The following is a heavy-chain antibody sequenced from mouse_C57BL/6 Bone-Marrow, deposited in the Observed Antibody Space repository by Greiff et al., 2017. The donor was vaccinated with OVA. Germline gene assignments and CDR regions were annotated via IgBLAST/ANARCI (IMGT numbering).Heavy chain of an antibody. J-gene: IGHJ2*01. Sequence: EVKLVESGGGLVQPGDSLSLSCAASGFTFTTYYMSWVRQPPGKALEWLAFIRNKPNGSTTEYSASVKGRFTISRDNSQSILYLQMKALRAEDSATYYCARYKGRVAVDYFDYWGQGTALTVSS. V-gene: IGHV7-3*01. CDR1: GFTFTTYY. D-gene: IGHD1-1*01. CDR2: IRNKPNGSTT. CDR3: ARYKGRVAVDYFDY.